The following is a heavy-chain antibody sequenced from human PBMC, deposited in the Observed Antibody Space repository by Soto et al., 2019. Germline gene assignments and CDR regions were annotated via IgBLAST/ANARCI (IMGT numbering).Heavy chain of an antibody. CDR2: LNPNSGET. J-gene: IGHJ4*02. CDR3: ATSGGGWYLY. V-gene: IGHV1-8*01. Sequence: QVQLVQSGAEVKKPGASVKFSCRAPGYTLSSYDITWVRRATGQGLEWMGWLNPNSGETGYAQKFQGRVTLTRNTSINTAYIELSSLTSDDTAVYYCATSGGGWYLYWGQGTLVTVSS. D-gene: IGHD6-19*01. CDR1: GYTLSSYD.